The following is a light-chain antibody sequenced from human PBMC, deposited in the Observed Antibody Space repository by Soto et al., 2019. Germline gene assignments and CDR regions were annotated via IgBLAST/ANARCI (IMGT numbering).Light chain of an antibody. V-gene: IGKV1D-12*01. CDR3: QQTDGFPRT. CDR1: QGISTW. CDR2: GAS. J-gene: IGKJ1*01. Sequence: DIQLTQSPSSVSASVGDSVTISCRASQGISTWLAWYQQKAGKAPKLLIYGASRLLNGVPSRFRGSGSGTYFTLTISSLQPEDFATYYCQQTDGFPRTFGQGTKVEIK.